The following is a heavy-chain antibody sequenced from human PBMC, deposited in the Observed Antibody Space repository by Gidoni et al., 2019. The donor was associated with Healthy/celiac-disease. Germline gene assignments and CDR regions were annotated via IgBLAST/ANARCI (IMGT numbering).Heavy chain of an antibody. CDR3: TTGPKKAPMAAAAGPYDY. D-gene: IGHD6-13*01. J-gene: IGHJ4*02. CDR2: IKSKTDGGTT. Sequence: EVQLVESGGGLVKPGGSLRLSCAASGFTFSNACMSWVRQAPGKGLEWVGRIKSKTDGGTTDYAAPVKGRFTISRDDSKNTLYLQMNSLKTEDTAVYYCTTGPKKAPMAAAAGPYDYWGQGTLVTVSS. V-gene: IGHV3-15*01. CDR1: GFTFSNAC.